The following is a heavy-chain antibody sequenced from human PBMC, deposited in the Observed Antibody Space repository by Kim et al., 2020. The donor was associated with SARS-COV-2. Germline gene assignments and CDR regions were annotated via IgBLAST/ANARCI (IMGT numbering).Heavy chain of an antibody. CDR3: AKDKGYGDFDY. V-gene: IGHV3-23*01. Sequence: GGSLRLSCAASGFSFSSYGMSWVRQAPGKGLEWVSGIVGSGVSTYYADSVKGRFTISRDNSKNTVYLQLNRLRAEDTAVYYCAKDKGYGDFDYWGQGTLV. J-gene: IGHJ4*02. CDR2: IVGSGVST. D-gene: IGHD5-18*01. CDR1: GFSFSSYG.